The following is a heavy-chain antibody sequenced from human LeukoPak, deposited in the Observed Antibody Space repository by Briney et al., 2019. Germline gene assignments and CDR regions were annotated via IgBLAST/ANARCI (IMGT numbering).Heavy chain of an antibody. D-gene: IGHD3-3*01. Sequence: GGSLRLSCVASGFTFSSYTMIWVRQAPGKGLEWVSSIGSNSDYIYYADSVKGRFTISRDNSKNTLYLQMNSLRAEDTAVYYCARDGGYDFWSGYYQDYWGQGTLVTVSS. CDR2: IGSNSDYI. V-gene: IGHV3-21*01. CDR1: GFTFSSYT. J-gene: IGHJ4*02. CDR3: ARDGGYDFWSGYYQDY.